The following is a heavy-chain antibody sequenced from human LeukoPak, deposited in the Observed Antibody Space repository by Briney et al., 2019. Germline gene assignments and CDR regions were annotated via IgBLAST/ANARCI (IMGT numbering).Heavy chain of an antibody. J-gene: IGHJ4*02. Sequence: SETLSLTCTVSGGSNSSSSYYWGWIRQSPGKGLEWIGAFYSSGSTSSHSSLKSRVTISVDTSRTQLSLKLDSVTDTDTAVYYCVRDGRFDSACFDSWGPGILVTVSS. CDR3: VRDGRFDSACFDS. V-gene: IGHV4-39*07. D-gene: IGHD6-19*01. CDR2: FYSSGST. CDR1: GGSNSSSSYY.